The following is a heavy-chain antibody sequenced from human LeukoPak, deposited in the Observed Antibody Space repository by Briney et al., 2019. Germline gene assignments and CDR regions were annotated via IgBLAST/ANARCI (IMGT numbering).Heavy chain of an antibody. CDR3: AKGLYILTGYYEDFDY. J-gene: IGHJ4*02. V-gene: IGHV3-30*02. D-gene: IGHD3-9*01. CDR1: GFTFSSYG. CDR2: IRYDGSNK. Sequence: GGSLRLSCAASGFTFSSYGMHWVRQAPGKGLEWVAFIRYDGSNKYYADSVKGRFTISRDNSKNTLYLQMNSLRAEDTAVYYCAKGLYILTGYYEDFDYWGQGTLVTVSS.